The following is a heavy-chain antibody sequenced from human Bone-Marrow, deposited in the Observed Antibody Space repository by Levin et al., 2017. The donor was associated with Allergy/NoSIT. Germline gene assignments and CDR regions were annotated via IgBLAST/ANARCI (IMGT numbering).Heavy chain of an antibody. CDR3: TRQKYSAFWSGYSY. D-gene: IGHD3-3*01. CDR1: GFTFGDFP. Sequence: SCAASGFTFGDFPINWVRQAPGKGLEWVGFIRSISYGGTTEYAASVKGRFTISRDDSKSIAYLQMDSLKTEDTAIYYCTRQKYSAFWSGYSYWGQGILVTVS. J-gene: IGHJ4*02. CDR2: IRSISYGGTT. V-gene: IGHV3-49*04.